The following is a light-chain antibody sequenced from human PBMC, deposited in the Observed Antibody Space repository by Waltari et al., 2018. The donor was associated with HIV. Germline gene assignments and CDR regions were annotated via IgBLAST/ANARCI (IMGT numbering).Light chain of an antibody. CDR3: QQALSFPSTT. J-gene: IGKJ5*01. V-gene: IGKV1-12*02. CDR1: QGIGDW. Sequence: DIQMTQSPSSVSASIGDTVTITCRASQGIGDWLAWYQQKPGKAPYLLIYAASTLQSWVPTRFSGSGSGTDFTLTITSLQPEDFAIYYCQQALSFPSTTFGQGTRLEIK. CDR2: AAS.